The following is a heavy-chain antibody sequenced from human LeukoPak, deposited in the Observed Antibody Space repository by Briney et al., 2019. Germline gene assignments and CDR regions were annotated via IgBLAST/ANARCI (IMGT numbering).Heavy chain of an antibody. CDR2: ITSGSSYI. CDR3: VRDRSGSYYFDY. Sequence: PGGSLRLSCAASGFTFSSYSMNWVRQAPGKGLEWVSSITSGSSYIYYADSVKGRFIISRDNAKNSLYLQMNSLRAEDTAVYYCVRDRSGSYYFDYWGQGTLVTVSS. D-gene: IGHD3-3*01. CDR1: GFTFSSYS. J-gene: IGHJ4*02. V-gene: IGHV3-21*01.